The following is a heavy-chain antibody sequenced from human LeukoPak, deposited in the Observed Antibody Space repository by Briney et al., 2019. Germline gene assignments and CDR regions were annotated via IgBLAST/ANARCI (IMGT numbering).Heavy chain of an antibody. D-gene: IGHD3-9*01. CDR2: IKSKGDGEST. V-gene: IGHV3-15*01. CDR1: GFTFSSYS. CDR3: TTVPITIFVGD. Sequence: GGSLRLSCAASGFTFSSYSMYWVRQAPGKGPEWVGRIKSKGDGESTDYAAPVKGRFTIAREDSKNTLYLQMNSLKTEDTAVYYCTTVPITIFVGDWGQGTLVTVSS. J-gene: IGHJ4*02.